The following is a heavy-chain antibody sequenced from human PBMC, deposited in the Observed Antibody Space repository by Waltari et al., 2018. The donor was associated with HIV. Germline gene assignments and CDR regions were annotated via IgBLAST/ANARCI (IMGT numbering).Heavy chain of an antibody. D-gene: IGHD1-26*01. V-gene: IGHV3-49*05. CDR1: GFLFGDYF. Sequence: EVQLVESGGGSVTPGRSLTLSCTSSGFLFGDYFVGCFRQAPGKGLEWVGFIRGKAYDGTTEYAASVKGRFTISRDDSKDIAYLQMTSLKTDDTAVYYCGRGEEMATISPGYWGQGTLVTVSS. J-gene: IGHJ4*02. CDR2: IRGKAYDGTT. CDR3: GRGEEMATISPGY.